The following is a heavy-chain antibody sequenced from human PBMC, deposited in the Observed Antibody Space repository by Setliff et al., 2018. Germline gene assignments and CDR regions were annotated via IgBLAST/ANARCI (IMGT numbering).Heavy chain of an antibody. CDR3: ARWGMCSSWFQGYFDY. CDR2: IYYSGST. Sequence: SETLSLTCTVSGGSISSSSYYWGWIRQPPGKGLEWIGSIYYSGSTYYNPSLKSRVTISVDTSKNQFSLKLSSVTAADTAVYYCARWGMCSSWFQGYFDYWGQGTLVTVSS. J-gene: IGHJ4*02. D-gene: IGHD6-13*01. V-gene: IGHV4-39*01. CDR1: GGSISSSSYY.